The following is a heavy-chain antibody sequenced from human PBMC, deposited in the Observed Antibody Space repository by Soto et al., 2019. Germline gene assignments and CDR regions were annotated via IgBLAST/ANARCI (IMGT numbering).Heavy chain of an antibody. V-gene: IGHV4-59*08. J-gene: IGHJ4*02. CDR2: AHYSGSP. Sequence: QVQPQESGPGLLTPSETLSLTCSVSGACISSSYSTWIRQLPGKGLEWIGYAHYSGSPNYNPSLKSRVTISVDTSKSQFSLKLSSVTAADTAVYYCARRGGSGWFFDYWGQGILVIVSS. CDR3: ARRGGSGWFFDY. CDR1: GACISSSY. D-gene: IGHD6-19*01.